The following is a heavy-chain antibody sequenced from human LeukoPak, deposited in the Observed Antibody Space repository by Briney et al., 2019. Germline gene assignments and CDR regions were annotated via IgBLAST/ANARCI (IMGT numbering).Heavy chain of an antibody. V-gene: IGHV4-59*01. CDR2: IHDSRST. Sequence: PSETLSPTCNVSGASICDYYWSWIRQPPGKGLEWIGDIHDSRSTNYNPSLKSRVTISLDTPKNQYSLKLNFVTAADTAVYYCARGPTTSDLDGTGYWGQGTLVTVSS. D-gene: IGHD3/OR15-3a*01. CDR3: ARGPTTSDLDGTGY. J-gene: IGHJ4*02. CDR1: GASICDYY.